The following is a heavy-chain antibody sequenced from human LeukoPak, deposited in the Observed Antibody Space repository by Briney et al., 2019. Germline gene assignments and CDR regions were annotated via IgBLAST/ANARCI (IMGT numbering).Heavy chain of an antibody. CDR2: IYTSGST. Sequence: PSETLSLTCTVSGGSISSGSYYWSWIRQPAGKGLEWIGRIYTSGSTNYNPSLKSRVTISVDTSKNQFSLKLSSVTAADTAVYYRARDACSGGSCYLGGFDYWGQGTLVTVSS. CDR1: GGSISSGSYY. CDR3: ARDACSGGSCYLGGFDY. V-gene: IGHV4-61*02. D-gene: IGHD2-15*01. J-gene: IGHJ4*02.